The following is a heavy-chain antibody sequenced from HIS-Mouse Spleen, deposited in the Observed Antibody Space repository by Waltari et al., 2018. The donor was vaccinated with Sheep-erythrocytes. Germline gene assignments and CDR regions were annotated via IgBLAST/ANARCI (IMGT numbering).Heavy chain of an antibody. V-gene: IGHV3-9*01. D-gene: IGHD2-2*01. CDR1: GFTFDDYA. CDR3: AKDISRKIVVVPAAVGDY. CDR2: ISWNSGSI. Sequence: EVQLVESGGGLVQPGRSLRLSCEASGFTFDDYAMHWVRQAPGKGLGWVSGISWNSGSIGYADSVKGRFTISRDNAKNSLYLQMNSLRAEDTALYYCAKDISRKIVVVPAAVGDYWGQGTLVTVSS. J-gene: IGHJ4*02.